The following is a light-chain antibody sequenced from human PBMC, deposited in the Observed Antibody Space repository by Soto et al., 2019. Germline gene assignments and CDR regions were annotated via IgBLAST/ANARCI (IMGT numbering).Light chain of an antibody. CDR1: SSDVGGYNY. CDR2: EVT. J-gene: IGLJ1*01. V-gene: IGLV2-8*01. Sequence: QSALTQPPSASGSPGQSVTISCTGTSSDVGGYNYVSWYQQHPGKAPKLMIYEVTKRPSGVPDRFSGSKSGNMASLTVSGLQAEDEADYYCSSYAGTAYVFGTGTKLTVL. CDR3: SSYAGTAYV.